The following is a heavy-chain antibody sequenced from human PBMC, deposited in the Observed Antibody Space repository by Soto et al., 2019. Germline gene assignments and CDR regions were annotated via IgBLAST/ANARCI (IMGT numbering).Heavy chain of an antibody. V-gene: IGHV3-30-3*01. CDR3: ARDQTGITTAGGGRIDH. Sequence: QVQLVESGGGVVQPGRSLRLSCAASGFTFSTHAMHWVRQAPCKGLECVAIVSFDGTNKYHADSVKGRFTISRDNSKNTLYLQMSGLTPEDTAVYYCARDQTGITTAGGGRIDHWGQGTLVTVSS. D-gene: IGHD6-13*01. J-gene: IGHJ4*02. CDR2: VSFDGTNK. CDR1: GFTFSTHA.